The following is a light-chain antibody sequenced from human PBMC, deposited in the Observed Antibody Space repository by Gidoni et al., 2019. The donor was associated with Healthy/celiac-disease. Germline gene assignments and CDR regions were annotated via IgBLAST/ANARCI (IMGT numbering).Light chain of an antibody. CDR1: QGISNY. J-gene: IGKJ5*01. CDR3: QKYNSALT. Sequence: DIQMTQSPSSLSASVGDRVTITCRASQGISNYLAWYQQKPGKVPKLLIYAASTLQSGVPSRFSGSGSGTDFTLTISSLQPEDVATYYCQKYNSALTFGQXTRLEIK. CDR2: AAS. V-gene: IGKV1-27*01.